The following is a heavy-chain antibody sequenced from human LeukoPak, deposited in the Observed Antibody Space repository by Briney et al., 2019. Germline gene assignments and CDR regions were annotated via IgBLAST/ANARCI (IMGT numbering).Heavy chain of an antibody. V-gene: IGHV3-74*03. CDR3: TKGGSRHADS. CDR1: GITLSSYW. CDR2: INSDGSNT. D-gene: IGHD6-13*01. J-gene: IGHJ4*02. Sequence: GRSLRLSCAASGITLSSYWMHWVRQAPGKGLVWVSRINSDGSNTKYADSVKGRFTISRDNAKNTLYLQMDSLRAEDTAIYYCTKGGSRHADSWGQGTLVTVSS.